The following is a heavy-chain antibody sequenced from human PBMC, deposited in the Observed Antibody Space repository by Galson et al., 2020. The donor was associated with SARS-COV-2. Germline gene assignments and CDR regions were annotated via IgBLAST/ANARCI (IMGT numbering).Heavy chain of an antibody. J-gene: IGHJ2*01. CDR1: GFTVSDYY. V-gene: IGHV3-13*01. CDR3: ARVDPGGRFDDSGSYSSYWYCDL. CDR2: IGTAGDT. D-gene: IGHD1-26*01. Sequence: GGSLRLSCAASGFTVSDYYMHWVSQVTGQGLEWVTAIGTAGDTSYPGSVKGRFTVSREDATNSLYLQMDSLKPGDTCVYYCARVDPGGRFDDSGSYSSYWYCDLWGPGTLVTVSS.